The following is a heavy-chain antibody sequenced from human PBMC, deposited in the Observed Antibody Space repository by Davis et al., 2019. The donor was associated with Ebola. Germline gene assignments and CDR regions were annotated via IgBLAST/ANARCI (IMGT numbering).Heavy chain of an antibody. V-gene: IGHV1-46*02. J-gene: IGHJ4*02. D-gene: IGHD3-3*01. Sequence: AASVKVSCKASGYSFNTYGLSWVRQAPGQGLEWMGIINPSGGSTSYAQKFQGRVTITRDTSASTAYMELSSLRSDDTAVYYCASFGHAGYFDYWGQGTLVTVSS. CDR3: ASFGHAGYFDY. CDR2: INPSGGST. CDR1: GYSFNTYG.